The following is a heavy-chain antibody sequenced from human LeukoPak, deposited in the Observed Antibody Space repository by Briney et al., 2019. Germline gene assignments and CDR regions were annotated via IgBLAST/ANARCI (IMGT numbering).Heavy chain of an antibody. D-gene: IGHD6-13*01. CDR3: ARGRLPADGKYYFDY. CDR2: IYYSGST. J-gene: IGHJ4*02. V-gene: IGHV4-39*07. CDR1: GGSISSSSYY. Sequence: SETLSLTCSVSGGSISSSSYYWGWIRQPPGKGLEWIGSIYYSGSTYYNPSLKSRVTISVDTSKNQFSLKLSSVTAADTAVYYCARGRLPADGKYYFDYWGQGTLVTVSS.